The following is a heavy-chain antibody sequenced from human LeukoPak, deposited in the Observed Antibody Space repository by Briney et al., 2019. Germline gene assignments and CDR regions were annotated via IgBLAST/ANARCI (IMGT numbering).Heavy chain of an antibody. V-gene: IGHV1-3*01. CDR3: ARDIDRVFNWFDP. CDR1: GYIFTSYA. CDR2: INAGNGNT. D-gene: IGHD6-13*01. Sequence: ASVKVFCKASGYIFTSYAMHWVRQAPGQRLEWMGWINAGNGNTKYSQEFQGRVTITRDTSASTVYMELSSLRSEDTAVYYCARDIDRVFNWFDPWGQGTLVTVSS. J-gene: IGHJ5*02.